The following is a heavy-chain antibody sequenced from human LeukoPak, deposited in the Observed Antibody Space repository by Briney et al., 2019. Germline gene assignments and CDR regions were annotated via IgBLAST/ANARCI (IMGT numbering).Heavy chain of an antibody. J-gene: IGHJ5*02. CDR3: ARDHSSGWRNWLDP. Sequence: GGSLRLSCAASGFTFSSYSMNWVRQAPGKGLEWVSSISSSSSYIYYADSVKGRFTISRDNAKNSLYLQMNSLRAEDTAVYYCARDHSSGWRNWLDPWGQGTLVTVSS. CDR1: GFTFSSYS. D-gene: IGHD6-19*01. V-gene: IGHV3-21*01. CDR2: ISSSSSYI.